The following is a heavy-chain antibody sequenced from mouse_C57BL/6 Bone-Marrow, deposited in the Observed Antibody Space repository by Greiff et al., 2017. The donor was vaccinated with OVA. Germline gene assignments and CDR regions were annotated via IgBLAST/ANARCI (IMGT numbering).Heavy chain of an antibody. V-gene: IGHV1-18*01. J-gene: IGHJ3*01. Sequence: EVQLQQSGPELAKPGASVKIPCKASGYTFTDYNMDWVKQSHGKSLEWIGDINSNNGGTIYNQKFKGKATLAVDKSSSTAYMELRSLTSEDTTVYYGARGGYYDYDGGAWFDYWGRGTLVTVSA. CDR3: ARGGYYDYDGGAWFDY. CDR1: GYTFTDYN. D-gene: IGHD2-4*01. CDR2: INSNNGGT.